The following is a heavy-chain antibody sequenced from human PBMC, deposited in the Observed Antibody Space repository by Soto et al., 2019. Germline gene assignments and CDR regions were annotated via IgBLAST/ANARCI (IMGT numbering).Heavy chain of an antibody. CDR2: TVPVFATS. CDR3: ARGVSNSGAYYTGPSAYDL. J-gene: IGHJ3*01. D-gene: IGHD3-10*01. CDR1: GGAFNGYG. V-gene: IGHV1-69*06. Sequence: QVQLVQSGAVVKKPGSSVEVSCKASGGAFNGYGISWVRQAPGHGLEWLGGTVPVFATSKYAPRFQGRVTITADKSTSTAYMELSSVRSEDTAIYFCARGVSNSGAYYTGPSAYDLWGQGTLVIVSS.